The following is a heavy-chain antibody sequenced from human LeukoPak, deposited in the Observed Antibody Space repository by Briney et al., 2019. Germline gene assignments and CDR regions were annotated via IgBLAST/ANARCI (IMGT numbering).Heavy chain of an antibody. J-gene: IGHJ4*02. V-gene: IGHV3-30*04. Sequence: GRSLRLSCAASGINFSGYAMHWVRQAPGKGLERVAIISYDGSNKNYADSVKGRLTISRDNSNNMLFLQLNSLRTDDTAVYFCATAYSSGWADYWGQGTLVTVSS. CDR3: ATAYSSGWADY. CDR1: GINFSGYA. CDR2: ISYDGSNK. D-gene: IGHD6-19*01.